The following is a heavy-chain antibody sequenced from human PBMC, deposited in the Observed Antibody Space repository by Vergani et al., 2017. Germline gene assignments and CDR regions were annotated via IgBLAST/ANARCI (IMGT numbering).Heavy chain of an antibody. D-gene: IGHD2-2*01. CDR3: ARDPGYCSSTSCYGGWFDP. CDR1: GYTFTSYG. J-gene: IGHJ5*02. V-gene: IGHV1-18*01. Sequence: QVQLVQSGAEVKKPGASVKVFCKASGYTFTSYGISWVRQAPGQGLEWMGWISAYNGNTNYAQKLQGRVTMTTDTSTSTAYMELRSLRSDDTAVYYCARDPGYCSSTSCYGGWFDPWGQGTLVTVSS. CDR2: ISAYNGNT.